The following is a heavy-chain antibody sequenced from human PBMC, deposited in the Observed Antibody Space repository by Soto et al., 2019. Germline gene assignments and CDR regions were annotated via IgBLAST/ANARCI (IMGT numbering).Heavy chain of an antibody. CDR1: GGSITTGYY. V-gene: IGHV4-31*03. J-gene: IGHJ3*02. CDR3: ARGSSGDFWSGSYAFDI. Sequence: SETLSLTCTVSGGSITTGYYWTWIRQHPGKGLEWIGFIYHSGSTYYSPSLKSRVTISVDTPKSHFSLNLMSLTAADTAVYYCARGSSGDFWSGSYAFDIWGQGTMVTVSS. CDR2: IYHSGST. D-gene: IGHD3-3*01.